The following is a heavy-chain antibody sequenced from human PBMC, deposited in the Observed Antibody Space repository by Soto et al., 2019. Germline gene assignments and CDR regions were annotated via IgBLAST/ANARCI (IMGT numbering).Heavy chain of an antibody. CDR3: ARLPGNSYGLFDY. CDR1: GGSISTYY. Sequence: TSETLSLTCTVSGGSISTYYWSWIRQSPGKGLEWIAYIHYSRSTSYNPSLKSRVTISLDTSRVQFSLELRSVTAADSAVYYCARLPGNSYGLFDYWGQGTLVTVSS. V-gene: IGHV4-59*01. D-gene: IGHD5-18*01. J-gene: IGHJ4*02. CDR2: IHYSRST.